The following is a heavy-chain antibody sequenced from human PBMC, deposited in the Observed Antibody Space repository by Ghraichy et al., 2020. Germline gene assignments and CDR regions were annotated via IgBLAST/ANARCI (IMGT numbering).Heavy chain of an antibody. J-gene: IGHJ4*02. D-gene: IGHD2-2*01. CDR2: ISYDGSNK. Sequence: GGSLRLSCAASGFTFSSYAMHWVRQAPGKGLEWVAVISYDGSNKYYADSVKGRFTISRDNSKNTLYLQMNSLRAEDTAVYYCARSYQLLHGQGFDYWGQGTLVTVSS. CDR3: ARSYQLLHGQGFDY. CDR1: GFTFSSYA. V-gene: IGHV3-30*04.